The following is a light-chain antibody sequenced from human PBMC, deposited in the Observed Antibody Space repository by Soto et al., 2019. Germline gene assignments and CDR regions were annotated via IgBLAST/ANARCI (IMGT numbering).Light chain of an antibody. V-gene: IGKV3D-15*01. CDR2: GAS. CDR1: QSVSSN. Sequence: EIVMTQSPATLSVSPGESATLSCRASQSVSSNLAWYQQKPGQAPRRVIYGASTWGTGVPPRFTGSGSGTEFTLTISSLQSEDFAVYYCQQYNSWPITFGQGARLEIK. CDR3: QQYNSWPIT. J-gene: IGKJ5*01.